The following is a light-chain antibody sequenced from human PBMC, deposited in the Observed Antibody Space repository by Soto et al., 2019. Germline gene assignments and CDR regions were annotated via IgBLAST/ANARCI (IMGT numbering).Light chain of an antibody. J-gene: IGKJ5*01. CDR1: QTISTW. CDR2: DAS. Sequence: DIQVTQSPSTLSASIGDRVTITCRASQTISTWLAWYQQKPGQAPKLLIHDASSLKSGVPSRFSGSGSGTEFTLTISSLQSEDLAVYYCQQYHNWPPITFGQGTRLENK. CDR3: QQYHNWPPIT. V-gene: IGKV1-5*01.